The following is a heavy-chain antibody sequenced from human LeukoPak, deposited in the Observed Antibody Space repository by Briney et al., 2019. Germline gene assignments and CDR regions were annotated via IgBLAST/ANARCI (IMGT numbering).Heavy chain of an antibody. CDR3: ARDVGFTYARDYYVYGLDV. CDR1: GGSISDYY. V-gene: IGHV4-59*01. J-gene: IGHJ6*02. Sequence: SETLFLTCIVSGGSISDYYWTWIRQPPGKGLEWIGYVYYSGGTSYNPSLKSRVTISVDTSNNQFSLKLNSVTAADTAVYYCARDVGFTYARDYYVYGLDVWGQGTTVSVSS. CDR2: VYYSGGT. D-gene: IGHD3-10*02.